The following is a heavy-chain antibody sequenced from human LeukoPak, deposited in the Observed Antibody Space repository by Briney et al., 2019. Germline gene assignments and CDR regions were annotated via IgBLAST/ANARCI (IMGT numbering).Heavy chain of an antibody. Sequence: ASVKVSCKASGYTFTSYDINWVRQAPGQGLEWMGRIIPIFGTANYAQKFQGRVTITTDESTSTAYMELSSLRSEDTAVYYCARATVAGTELFDYWGQGTLVTVSS. CDR3: ARATVAGTELFDY. V-gene: IGHV1-69*05. D-gene: IGHD6-19*01. J-gene: IGHJ4*02. CDR2: IIPIFGTA. CDR1: GYTFTSYD.